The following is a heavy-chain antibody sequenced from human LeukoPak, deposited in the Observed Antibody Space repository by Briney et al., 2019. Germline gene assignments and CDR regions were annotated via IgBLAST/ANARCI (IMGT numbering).Heavy chain of an antibody. D-gene: IGHD3-9*01. CDR3: ARADTSDILTGYSDY. J-gene: IGHJ4*02. CDR2: TSSSSRYI. V-gene: IGHV3-21*01. Sequence: GGSLRLSCAVSGFTFNSYSMNWVRQAPGKGLEWVSSTSSSSRYIYYADSVKGRFTISRDNAKKSLYLQMNRLRAVDTAVYFCARADTSDILTGYSDYWGRGTLVTVSS. CDR1: GFTFNSYS.